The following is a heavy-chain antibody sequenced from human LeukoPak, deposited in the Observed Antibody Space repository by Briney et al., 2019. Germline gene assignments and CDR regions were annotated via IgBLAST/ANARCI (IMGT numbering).Heavy chain of an antibody. J-gene: IGHJ4*02. V-gene: IGHV1-18*01. CDR1: GYTFTSYG. CDR3: ARVPTYYYDSSGYSDY. D-gene: IGHD3-22*01. CDR2: ISAYNGNT. Sequence: ASVKVSCKASGYTFTSYGISWVQQAPGQGLEWMGWISAYNGNTNYAQKLQGRVTMTTDTSTSTAYMELRSLRSDDTAVYYCARVPTYYYDSSGYSDYWGQGTLVTVSS.